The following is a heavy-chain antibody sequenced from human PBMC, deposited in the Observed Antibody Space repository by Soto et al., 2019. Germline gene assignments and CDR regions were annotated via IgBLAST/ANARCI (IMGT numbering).Heavy chain of an antibody. CDR2: LTAYDGKR. Sequence: GASVKVSCKASGYTFTTFGINWVRQAPGQGLEWMGCLTAYDGKRKFAQKFQDRLTMTMDISTSTGYMELSGLRSDDTAVYFCARGLTYGDFDYWGRGTQVTVSS. CDR1: GYTFTTFG. D-gene: IGHD2-21*01. CDR3: ARGLTYGDFDY. J-gene: IGHJ4*02. V-gene: IGHV1-18*01.